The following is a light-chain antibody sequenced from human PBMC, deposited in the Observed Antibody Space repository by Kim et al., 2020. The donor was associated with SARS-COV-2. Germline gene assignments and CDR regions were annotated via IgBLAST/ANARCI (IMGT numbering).Light chain of an antibody. CDR2: YDS. CDR1: NIGSKS. Sequence: PGKEAKITCGGNNIGSKSVHWNHRKPGQDPVLVIYYDSDRTSGIPERFSGANSGNRATLTISRVEAGDEADYYCQVWDSSSDHPVFGGGTQLTVL. V-gene: IGLV3-21*04. J-gene: IGLJ3*02. CDR3: QVWDSSSDHPV.